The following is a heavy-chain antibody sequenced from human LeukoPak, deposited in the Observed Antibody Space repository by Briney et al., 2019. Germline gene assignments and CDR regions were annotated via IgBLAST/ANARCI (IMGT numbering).Heavy chain of an antibody. CDR1: GFTFSSYS. V-gene: IGHV3-21*01. CDR2: ISSSSSYI. D-gene: IGHD6-25*01. CDR3: ARGPPWYFDL. Sequence: AGGSLRLSCAASGFTFSSYSMNWVRQAPGKGLEWVSSISSSSSYIYYADSVKGRFTISRDNAKNSLYLQMNSLRVEDTAVYYCARGPPWYFDLWGRGTLVTVSS. J-gene: IGHJ2*01.